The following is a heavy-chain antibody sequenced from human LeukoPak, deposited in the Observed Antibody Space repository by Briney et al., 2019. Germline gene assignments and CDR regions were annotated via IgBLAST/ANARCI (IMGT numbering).Heavy chain of an antibody. CDR1: GGSISSSSYY. D-gene: IGHD6-6*01. CDR3: ARPKAVRPHWFDP. J-gene: IGHJ5*02. Sequence: SETLSLTCTVSGGSISSSSYYWGSVRQPPGTGLEWLGSLYYSGSTYYNPSLKSRVTISVDTSKNQFSLKLSSVTAAVTAVYYCARPKAVRPHWFDPWGQGTLVTVSS. CDR2: LYYSGST. V-gene: IGHV4-39*07.